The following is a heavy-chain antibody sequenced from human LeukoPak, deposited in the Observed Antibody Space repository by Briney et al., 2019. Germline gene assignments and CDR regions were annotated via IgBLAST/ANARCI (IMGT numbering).Heavy chain of an antibody. Sequence: RASVKVSCKASGYTFTGYYMHWVRQAPGQGLEWMGWINPNIGDTSYAPKFQGRVTMTRDTSITTAYMELSRLRSDDTAVYYCARVEMATITVDYWGQGTLVTVSS. CDR3: ARVEMATITVDY. CDR2: INPNIGDT. J-gene: IGHJ4*02. CDR1: GYTFTGYY. D-gene: IGHD5-24*01. V-gene: IGHV1-2*02.